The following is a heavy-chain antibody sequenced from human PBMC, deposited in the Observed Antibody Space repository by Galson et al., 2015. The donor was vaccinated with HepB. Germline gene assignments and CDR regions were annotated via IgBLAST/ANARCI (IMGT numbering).Heavy chain of an antibody. CDR2: ISGGATRT. V-gene: IGHV3-23*01. CDR3: AKMPEYYYDGSGYYQYFGY. J-gene: IGHJ4*02. CDR1: GFTFSSYA. D-gene: IGHD3-22*01. Sequence: SLRLSCAASGFTFSSYATSWVRQAPGKGLEWVPAISGGATRTYFADSVKGRFTVSRDNSKNTLYLQMNSLSAEDAAVYYCAKMPEYYYDGSGYYQYFGYWGQGTLVTVSS.